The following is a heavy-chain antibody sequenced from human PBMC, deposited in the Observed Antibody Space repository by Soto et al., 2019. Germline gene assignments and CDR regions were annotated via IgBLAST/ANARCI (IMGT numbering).Heavy chain of an antibody. Sequence: QVQLQQWGAGLLKPSETLSLTCAVYGGSFSGYYWSWIRQPSGKGLEWIGEINHSGSTNYNPSLKSXXTXSXXTSKNQFSLKLSSVTAADTAVYYCASGFSTTTMAFWGQGTLVTVSS. CDR2: INHSGST. CDR3: ASGFSTTTMAF. J-gene: IGHJ4*02. D-gene: IGHD3-10*01. CDR1: GGSFSGYY. V-gene: IGHV4-34*01.